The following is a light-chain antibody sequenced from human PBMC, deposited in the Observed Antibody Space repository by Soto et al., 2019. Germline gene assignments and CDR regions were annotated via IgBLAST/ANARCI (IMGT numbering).Light chain of an antibody. CDR2: AAS. V-gene: IGKV1-39*01. CDR1: QGVSAY. CDR3: QQYDVWPALT. J-gene: IGKJ4*01. Sequence: DIPMTQSPSSLSASVGDRVTITCRASQGVSAYLLWYQQTQGKAPKLLIYAASNLLSGVPSRFSGSGSGTEFILTISSLQSEDSAVYYCQQYDVWPALTFGGGTKVDIK.